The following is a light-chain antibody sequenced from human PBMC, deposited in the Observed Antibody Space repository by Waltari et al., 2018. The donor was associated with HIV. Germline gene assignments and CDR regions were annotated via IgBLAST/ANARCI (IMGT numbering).Light chain of an antibody. J-gene: IGLJ3*02. V-gene: IGLV1-47*01. CDR2: RNV. CDR3: ATWDDSLSGWV. Sequence: QSVLTPPPSASGTPGQRVHIPCSGSRSNIGKNFIYWYQQFPGPAPKLLISRNVQRPSGVPDRFSGSKSGTSASLAISGLRSEDEADYYCATWDDSLSGWVFGGGTKLTVL. CDR1: RSNIGKNF.